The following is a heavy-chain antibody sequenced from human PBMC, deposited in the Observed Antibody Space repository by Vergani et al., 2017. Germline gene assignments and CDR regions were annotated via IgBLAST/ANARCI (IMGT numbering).Heavy chain of an antibody. J-gene: IGHJ4*02. CDR2: IYTSGST. CDR1: GGSISSGSYY. V-gene: IGHV4-61*02. CDR3: ARGRITIFGVPPLAFDY. Sequence: QVQLQESGPGLVKPSQTLSLTCTVSGGSISSGSYYWSWIRQPAGKGLEWIGRIYTSGSTNYNPSLKSRVTISVDTSKNQFSLKLSSVTAADTAVYYCARGRITIFGVPPLAFDYWGQGTLVTVSS. D-gene: IGHD3-3*01.